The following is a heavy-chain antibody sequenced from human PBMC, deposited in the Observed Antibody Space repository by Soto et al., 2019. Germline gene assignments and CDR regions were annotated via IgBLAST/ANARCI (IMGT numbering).Heavy chain of an antibody. CDR1: GGSISSSSYY. CDR3: ARNLMVRRVRAFDS. J-gene: IGHJ4*02. D-gene: IGHD2-8*01. V-gene: IGHV4-39*01. CDR2: IYYRGST. Sequence: QLQLQESGPGLVKPSETLSLTCTVSGGSISSSSYYWGWIRQPPGKGLEWIGSIYYRGSTYYNPSIKSRVTISEDPSKNQSSLTRRSVAAADTAVYYCARNLMVRRVRAFDSWGQGTLVTVSS.